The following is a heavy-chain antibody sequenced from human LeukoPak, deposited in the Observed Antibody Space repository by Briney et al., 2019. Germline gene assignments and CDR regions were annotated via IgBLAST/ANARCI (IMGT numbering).Heavy chain of an antibody. CDR1: GYSLTSYW. J-gene: IGHJ6*03. CDR3: ARHRWELEYYYMDV. D-gene: IGHD1-26*01. Sequence: GESLKISCKGFGYSLTSYWIAWVRQMPGKGLEWMGIIYPGDSDTRYSPSFQGQVTISADKFISTAYLQWSSLKASDTAMYYCARHRWELEYYYMDVWGKGTTVTVSS. V-gene: IGHV5-51*01. CDR2: IYPGDSDT.